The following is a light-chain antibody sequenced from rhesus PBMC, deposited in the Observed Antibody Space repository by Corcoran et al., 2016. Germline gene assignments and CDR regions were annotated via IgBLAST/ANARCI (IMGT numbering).Light chain of an antibody. CDR1: QGIRKF. V-gene: IGKV1-33*02. CDR3: QPHNSYPIT. J-gene: IGKJ3*01. CDR2: DAT. Sequence: DIQMTQSPSSLSASVGDTVTITCQASQGIRKFLAWYQQKPGKAPKLLIYDATTLQSGVPSRVSGSGSGTEITLTVGSLQPEDFATYHCQPHNSYPITFGPGTKLGI.